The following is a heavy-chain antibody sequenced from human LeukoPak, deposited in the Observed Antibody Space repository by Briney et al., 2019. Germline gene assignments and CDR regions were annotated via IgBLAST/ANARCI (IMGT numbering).Heavy chain of an antibody. CDR1: GFTFSSYS. J-gene: IGHJ4*02. D-gene: IGHD3-10*01. V-gene: IGHV3-48*01. Sequence: PGGSLRLSCAASGFTFSSYSMNWVRQAPGKGLEWVSYISSSSSTIYYADSVKGRFTISRDNAKNSLYLQMNSLRAEDTAVYYCARDRSGTYFDYWGQGTLVTVSP. CDR2: ISSSSSTI. CDR3: ARDRSGTYFDY.